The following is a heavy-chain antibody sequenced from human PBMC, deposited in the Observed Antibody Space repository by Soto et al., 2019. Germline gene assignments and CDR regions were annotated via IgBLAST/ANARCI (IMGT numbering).Heavy chain of an antibody. D-gene: IGHD2-2*01. Sequence: QVQLVQSGPEVKKPGASVKVSCKASGYTFNTFGVTWVRQAPGQGLEWMGGINTSNGKTNYAPKFQGRVTLTIDTSTTTASMELRSLTSDDTAIYFCARGGLSRGNWFDPWGQGTLVTVSS. CDR3: ARGGLSRGNWFDP. V-gene: IGHV1-18*04. J-gene: IGHJ5*02. CDR1: GYTFNTFG. CDR2: INTSNGKT.